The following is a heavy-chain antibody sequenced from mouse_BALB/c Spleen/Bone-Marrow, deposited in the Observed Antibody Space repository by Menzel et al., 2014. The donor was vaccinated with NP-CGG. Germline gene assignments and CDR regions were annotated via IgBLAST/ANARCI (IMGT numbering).Heavy chain of an antibody. V-gene: IGHV1S56*01. Sequence: QVQLQQSGPELVKPGASVRISCKASGYTFTSYYIHWVKQRPGQGLEWIGWIYPGNVNTKYNEKFKGKATLTADKSSSTAYMQLCSLTSEDSAVYFCARDYRYDAWFAYWGQGTLVTVSA. CDR1: GYTFTSYY. CDR3: ARDYRYDAWFAY. J-gene: IGHJ3*01. CDR2: IYPGNVNT. D-gene: IGHD2-14*01.